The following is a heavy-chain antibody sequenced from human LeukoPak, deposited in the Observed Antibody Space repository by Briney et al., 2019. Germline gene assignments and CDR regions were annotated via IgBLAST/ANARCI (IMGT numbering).Heavy chain of an antibody. CDR2: IFYSGST. D-gene: IGHD6-19*01. J-gene: IGHJ4*02. Sequence: PSETLSLTCTVSSGSISTSNYYWGWVRQPPGKALEWIGNIFYSGSTYYSPSLKSRVTISLDTSRNQFSLKLSSVTAADTAVYYCARQFYSSGWFTHFRSVKYYFDYWGQGTLVTVSS. CDR3: ARQFYSSGWFTHFRSVKYYFDY. V-gene: IGHV4-39*01. CDR1: SGSISTSNYY.